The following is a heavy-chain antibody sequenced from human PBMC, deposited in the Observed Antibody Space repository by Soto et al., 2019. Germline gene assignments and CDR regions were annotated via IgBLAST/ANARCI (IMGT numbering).Heavy chain of an antibody. CDR3: ARDPNYYDSSGPDY. CDR2: ISYDGSNK. V-gene: IGHV3-30-3*01. CDR1: GFTFSSYA. J-gene: IGHJ4*02. Sequence: GGSLRLSCAASGFTFSSYAMHWVRQAPGKGLEWVAVISYDGSNKYYADSVKGRFTISGDNSKNTLYLQMNSLRAEDTAVYYCARDPNYYDSSGPDYWGQGTLVTISS. D-gene: IGHD3-22*01.